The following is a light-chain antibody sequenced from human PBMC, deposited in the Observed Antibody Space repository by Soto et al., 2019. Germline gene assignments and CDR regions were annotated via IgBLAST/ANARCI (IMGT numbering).Light chain of an antibody. Sequence: EIVLTQSTGTLSVSPWERATLSCRASESVGSTYLAWYQQKPGQAPRLLIYDASNRATGIPARFSGSGSGTDFTLTINSLEPEDVAVYYCQQRSYLFTFGGGTKVDI. J-gene: IGKJ4*01. CDR1: ESVGSTY. V-gene: IGKV3-11*01. CDR2: DAS. CDR3: QQRSYLFT.